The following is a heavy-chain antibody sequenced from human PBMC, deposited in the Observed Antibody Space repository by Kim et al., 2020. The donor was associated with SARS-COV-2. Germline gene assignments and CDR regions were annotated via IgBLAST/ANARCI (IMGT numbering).Heavy chain of an antibody. J-gene: IGHJ3*02. CDR3: ARVRGILTGYVRDAFDI. CDR1: GYSFTSYW. D-gene: IGHD3-9*01. CDR2: IDPSDSYT. Sequence: GESLKISCKGSGYSFTSYWISWVRQMPGKGLEWMGRIDPSDSYTNYSPSFQGHVTISADKSISTAYLQWSSLKASDTAMYYCARVRGILTGYVRDAFDIWGQGTMVTVSS. V-gene: IGHV5-10-1*01.